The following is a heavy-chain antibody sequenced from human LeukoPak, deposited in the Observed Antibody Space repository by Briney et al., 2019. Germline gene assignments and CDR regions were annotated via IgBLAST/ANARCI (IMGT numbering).Heavy chain of an antibody. D-gene: IGHD4-23*01. CDR1: GGSISSSSYY. CDR3: ARGGTAVIAPYAFDI. CDR2: IYYSGST. V-gene: IGHV4-39*07. Sequence: SETLSLTCTVSGGSISSSSYYWAWIRQPPGKGLEWIGSIYYSGSTDYNPSLKSRVAMSVDTSKKQFSLKLSSLTAADTAVYYCARGGTAVIAPYAFDIWGQGTMVTVSS. J-gene: IGHJ3*02.